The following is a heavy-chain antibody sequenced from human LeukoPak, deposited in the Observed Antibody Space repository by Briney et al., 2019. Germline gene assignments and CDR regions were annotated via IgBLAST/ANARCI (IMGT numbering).Heavy chain of an antibody. D-gene: IGHD6-19*01. Sequence: GGSLRLSCAASGFTFSSYSMHWVRQAPGKGLEWVAVISYDGSNKYYADSVKGRFTISRDNSKNTLYLQMNSLRAEDTAVYYCAKDRYSSGWDNWFDPWGQGTLVTVSS. V-gene: IGHV3-30*18. CDR2: ISYDGSNK. CDR1: GFTFSSYS. J-gene: IGHJ5*02. CDR3: AKDRYSSGWDNWFDP.